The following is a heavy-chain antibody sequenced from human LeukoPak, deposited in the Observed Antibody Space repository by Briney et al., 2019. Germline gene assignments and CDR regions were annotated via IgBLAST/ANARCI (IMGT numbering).Heavy chain of an antibody. D-gene: IGHD6-19*01. CDR3: ATDRSGWYSAFDI. V-gene: IGHV1-24*01. Sequence: ASVKVSCKVSGYTLTELSMHWVRQAPGKGLEWMGGFDPEDGETIYAQKFQGRVTMTEDTSTDTAYMELSGLRSEDTAAYYCATDRSGWYSAFDIWGQGTMVTVSS. J-gene: IGHJ3*02. CDR1: GYTLTELS. CDR2: FDPEDGET.